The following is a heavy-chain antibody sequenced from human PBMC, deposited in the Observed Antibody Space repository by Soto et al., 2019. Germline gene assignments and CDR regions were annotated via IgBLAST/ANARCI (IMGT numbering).Heavy chain of an antibody. J-gene: IGHJ4*02. CDR3: TRHLSDY. Sequence: GGSLRLSCAASGFTFSASAMHWVRQASGKGLEWLGRIRSKSNNYATAYAASVKGRFTISRDDSKDTAYLLMSSLKTEDTAMYYCTRHLSDYWGQGTLVTVSS. CDR1: GFTFSASA. V-gene: IGHV3-73*01. CDR2: IRSKSNNYAT.